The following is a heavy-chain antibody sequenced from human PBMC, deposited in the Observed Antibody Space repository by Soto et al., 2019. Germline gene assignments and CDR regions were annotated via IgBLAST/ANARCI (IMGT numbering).Heavy chain of an antibody. Sequence: QVQLVQSGAEVKKPGSSVKVSCKASGGTFSSYAISWVRQAPGQGLEWMGGIIPIFGTANYAQKFQGRVTITADESTSTAYMGLSSLRSEDTAVYYCARDAGAGVVVAATLYYYYGMDVWGQGTTVTVSS. CDR3: ARDAGAGVVVAATLYYYYGMDV. CDR2: IIPIFGTA. D-gene: IGHD2-15*01. CDR1: GGTFSSYA. V-gene: IGHV1-69*12. J-gene: IGHJ6*02.